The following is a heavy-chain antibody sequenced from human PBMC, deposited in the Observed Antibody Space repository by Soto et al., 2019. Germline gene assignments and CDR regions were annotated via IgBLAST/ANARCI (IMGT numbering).Heavy chain of an antibody. CDR1: GGSVSSGSYY. Sequence: PSETLSLTCTVSGGSVSSGSYYWSWIRQPPGKGLEWIGYIYYSGSTNYNPSLKSRVTISVDTSKNQFSLKLSSVTAADTAVYYCARGCDYSNYFWFDPWGRGTLVTVSS. V-gene: IGHV4-61*01. J-gene: IGHJ5*02. CDR3: ARGCDYSNYFWFDP. CDR2: IYYSGST. D-gene: IGHD4-4*01.